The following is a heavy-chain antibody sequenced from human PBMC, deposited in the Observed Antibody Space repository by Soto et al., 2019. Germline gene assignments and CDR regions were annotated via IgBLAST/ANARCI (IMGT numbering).Heavy chain of an antibody. CDR1: GNSFISYW. Sequence: PGESLKISCKGSGNSFISYWIGWVRQMPGKGLEWMGIIYPSDSYTNYSPSFQGHVTISADKSISTAYLQWSSLKASDTAMYYCARRHSSSSAFDPWGQGTLVTVSS. J-gene: IGHJ5*02. CDR2: IYPSDSYT. V-gene: IGHV5-10-1*01. D-gene: IGHD6-13*01. CDR3: ARRHSSSSAFDP.